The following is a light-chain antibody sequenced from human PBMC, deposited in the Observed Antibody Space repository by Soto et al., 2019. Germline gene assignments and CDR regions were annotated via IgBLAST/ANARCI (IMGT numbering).Light chain of an antibody. CDR1: SSDVGRYNY. CDR2: EVR. CDR3: KSYAGSNTYV. V-gene: IGLV2-14*01. J-gene: IGLJ1*01. Sequence: QSALTQPAAVSGPPGQSITISCTGTSSDVGRYNYVSWYQQHSGKAPKLVIYEVRNRPSGISNRFSASKSGNTASLTISGLQAEDEADYFCKSYAGSNTYVFGTGTKVTV.